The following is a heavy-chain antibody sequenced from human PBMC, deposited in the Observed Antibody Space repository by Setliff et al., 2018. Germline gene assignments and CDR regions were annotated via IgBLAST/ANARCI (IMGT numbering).Heavy chain of an antibody. CDR1: GDSISSGDYF. D-gene: IGHD1-26*01. Sequence: SETLSLTCTVSGDSISSGDYFWTWIRQPPGKGLEWLAYLYHSGSAYYNPSLKSRVTMSVDTSKNQFSLQLTSVTAADTAVYYCAREVGTSTSSDAYDVGSQGKRVT. CDR3: AREVGTSTSSDAYDV. V-gene: IGHV4-30-4*08. CDR2: LYHSGSA. J-gene: IGHJ3*01.